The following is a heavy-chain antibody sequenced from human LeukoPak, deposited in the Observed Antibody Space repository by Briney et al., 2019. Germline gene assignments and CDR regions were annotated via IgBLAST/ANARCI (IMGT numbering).Heavy chain of an antibody. J-gene: IGHJ4*02. V-gene: IGHV3-21*01. CDR1: GFTFSSYS. CDR2: ISSSSSYI. CDR3: ASHLASGGYPFDY. Sequence: GGSLRLSCAASGFTFSSYSMNWVRQAPGKGLEWVSSISSSSSYIYYADSVKGRFTISRDNAKNSLYLQMNSLRAEDTAVYYCASHLASGGYPFDYWGQGTLVTVSS. D-gene: IGHD1-26*01.